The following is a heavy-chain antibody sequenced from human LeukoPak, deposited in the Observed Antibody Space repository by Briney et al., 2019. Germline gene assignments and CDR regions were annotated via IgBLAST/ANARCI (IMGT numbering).Heavy chain of an antibody. V-gene: IGHV3-23*01. J-gene: IGHJ4*02. CDR2: ISGSGGST. Sequence: PGGSLRLSCAASGFTFSSHAMSWVRQAPGKGLEWVSAISGSGGSTYYADSVKGRFTISRDNSKNTLYLQMNSLRAEDTAVYYCAKAQTYCSGGSCYYFDYWGQGTLVTVSP. D-gene: IGHD2-15*01. CDR1: GFTFSSHA. CDR3: AKAQTYCSGGSCYYFDY.